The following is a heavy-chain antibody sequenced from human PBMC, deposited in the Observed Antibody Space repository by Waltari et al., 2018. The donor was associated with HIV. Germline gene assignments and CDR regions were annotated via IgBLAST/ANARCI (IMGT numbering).Heavy chain of an antibody. CDR1: GGTFSSYA. D-gene: IGHD6-6*01. J-gene: IGHJ6*02. CDR2: IIPTFGTA. Sequence: QVQLVQSGAEVKKPGSSVKVSCKASGGTFSSYAISWVRQAPGQGLEWMGGIIPTFGTANYAQKVQGRVTITADESTSTAYMELSSLRSEDTAVYYCASSLKIAARPRVLGGMDVWGQGTTVTVSS. V-gene: IGHV1-69*01. CDR3: ASSLKIAARPRVLGGMDV.